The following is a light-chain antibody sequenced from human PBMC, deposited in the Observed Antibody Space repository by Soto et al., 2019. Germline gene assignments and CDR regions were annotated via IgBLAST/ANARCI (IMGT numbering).Light chain of an antibody. J-gene: IGLJ1*01. Sequence: QSALTKPASVSGSPGQSITISCTGTSSDVGGYNDVSWYPQHPGKAPKLMIYEISNRPSGVSNRFSGSKSGNTASLTISGLQAEDESDYYCSSYTSRSTLYVFGTGTKVTV. CDR1: SSDVGGYND. V-gene: IGLV2-14*01. CDR2: EIS. CDR3: SSYTSRSTLYV.